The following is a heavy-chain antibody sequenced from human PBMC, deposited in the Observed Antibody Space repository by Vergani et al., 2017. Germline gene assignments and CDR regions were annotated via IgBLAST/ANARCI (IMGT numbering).Heavy chain of an antibody. Sequence: QVQLVQSGAEVTKPGSSVTVSCKASGGTFSSYAISWVRQAPGQGLEWMGRIIPIFGTANYAQKFQGRVTITADESTRTAYMELSSLRSEDTAVYSCAGDTLEGNNLPTVDYWGQGTLATVSS. D-gene: IGHD4-23*01. CDR1: GGTFSSYA. CDR2: IIPIFGTA. CDR3: AGDTLEGNNLPTVDY. J-gene: IGHJ4*02. V-gene: IGHV1-69*13.